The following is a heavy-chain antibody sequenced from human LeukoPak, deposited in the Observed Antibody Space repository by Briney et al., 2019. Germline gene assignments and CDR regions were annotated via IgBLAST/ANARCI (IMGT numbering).Heavy chain of an antibody. Sequence: PSETLSLTCAVYGGSFSGYYWTWIRQPPGKGLEFLGEINDSGTTKYNPSFRNRVTISIDTSLKQFSLRLKPVSAADTAVYYCARQPQTVTTFYFYYYYMDVWGKGTTVTVSS. J-gene: IGHJ6*03. CDR3: ARQPQTVTTFYFYYYYMDV. D-gene: IGHD4-11*01. CDR2: INDSGTT. V-gene: IGHV4-34*01. CDR1: GGSFSGYY.